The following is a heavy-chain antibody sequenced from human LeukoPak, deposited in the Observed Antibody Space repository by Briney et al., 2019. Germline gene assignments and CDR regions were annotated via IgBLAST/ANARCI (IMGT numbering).Heavy chain of an antibody. CDR1: GGSVSSGSYY. CDR3: AAISYLAFDI. J-gene: IGHJ3*02. Sequence: SETLSLTCTVSGGSVSSGSYYWSWIRQPPGKGLEWIGYIYYSGSTKYNPSLERRISISVDTSKNQFSLRLSSVTAADRAVYYCAAISYLAFDIWGQGTVVTVSS. CDR2: IYYSGST. V-gene: IGHV4-61*01. D-gene: IGHD2/OR15-2a*01.